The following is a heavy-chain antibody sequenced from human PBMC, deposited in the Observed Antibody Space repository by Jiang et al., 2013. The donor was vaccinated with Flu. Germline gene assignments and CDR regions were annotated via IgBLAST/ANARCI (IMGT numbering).Heavy chain of an antibody. CDR2: INAGNGNT. CDR3: ARGEEGLVSELDY. Sequence: SGAEVKKPGASVKVSCKASGYTFTSYAMHWVRQAPGQRLEWMGWINAGNGNTKYSQKFQGRVTITRDTSASTAYMELSSLRSEDTAVYYCARGEEGLVSELDYWGQGTLVTVSS. V-gene: IGHV1-3*01. J-gene: IGHJ4*02. CDR1: GYTFTSYA. D-gene: IGHD3/OR15-3a*01.